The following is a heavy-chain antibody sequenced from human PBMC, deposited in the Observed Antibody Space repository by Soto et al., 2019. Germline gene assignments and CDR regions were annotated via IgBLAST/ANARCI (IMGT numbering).Heavy chain of an antibody. V-gene: IGHV1-8*01. Sequence: QVQLVQSGAEVKKPGASVKVSCKASGYTFSSCDINWVRQATGQGLEWMGWMNPNSGNTGYGQKFQGRVTMTRNTSISTAYMELSSLRSEDTAVYYCARWPDGYYYYGMDVWGQGTTVTVSS. J-gene: IGHJ6*02. CDR3: ARWPDGYYYYGMDV. CDR2: MNPNSGNT. CDR1: GYTFSSCD.